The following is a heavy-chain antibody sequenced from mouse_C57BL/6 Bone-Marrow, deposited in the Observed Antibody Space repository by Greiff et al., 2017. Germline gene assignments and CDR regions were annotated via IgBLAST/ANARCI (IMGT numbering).Heavy chain of an antibody. CDR3: ARGEDYYGSSLSWFAY. J-gene: IGHJ3*01. D-gene: IGHD1-1*01. V-gene: IGHV1-77*01. CDR1: GYTFTDYY. Sequence: QVHVKQSGAELVKPGASVKISCKASGYTFTDYYINWVKQRPGQGLEWIGKIGPGSGSTYYNEKFKGKATLTADKSSSTAYMQLSSLTSEDSAVYFCARGEDYYGSSLSWFAYWGQGTLVTVSA. CDR2: IGPGSGST.